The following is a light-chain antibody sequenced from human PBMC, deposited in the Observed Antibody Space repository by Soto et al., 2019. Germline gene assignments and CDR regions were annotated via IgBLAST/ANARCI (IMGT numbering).Light chain of an antibody. CDR1: SSDVGGYNF. V-gene: IGLV2-11*01. CDR2: NVI. J-gene: IGLJ1*01. Sequence: QSVLTQPRSVSGSPGQSVTISCTGTSSDVGGYNFVFWYQHHPGKAPKLIIYNVIQRPSGVPDRFSASKSDNTASLTISGLQAEDEADYYCCSYAGSYTYVFGTGTKVTVL. CDR3: CSYAGSYTYV.